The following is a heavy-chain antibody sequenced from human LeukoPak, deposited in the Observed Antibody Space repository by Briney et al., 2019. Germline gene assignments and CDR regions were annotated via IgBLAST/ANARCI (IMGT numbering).Heavy chain of an antibody. CDR1: GGSTCSSSYY. CDR3: ARHPRIAARREFDY. CDR2: IYYSGST. V-gene: IGHV4-39*01. Sequence: PSETLSLTCNPSGGSTCSSSYYWCCIRQPPGKLLEWFGSIYYSGSTYYTPSLKSRVTISVDTSKNQFSLKLSSVTAADTAVYYCARHPRIAARREFDYWGEGTLVTVSS. D-gene: IGHD6-25*01. J-gene: IGHJ4*02.